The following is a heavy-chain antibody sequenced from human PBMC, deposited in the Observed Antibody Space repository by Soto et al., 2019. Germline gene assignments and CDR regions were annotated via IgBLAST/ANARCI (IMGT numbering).Heavy chain of an antibody. CDR2: ISYDGSKK. D-gene: IGHD3-3*01. Sequence: GGSLRLSCAASGFTFSSYAMHWVRQAPGKGLEWVAIISYDGSKKYYAESVKGRFTISRDNSRNTLYLQMNSLGAEDTAVYYCASSVYFTEWLFDYWGQGTLVTVSS. CDR3: ASSVYFTEWLFDY. J-gene: IGHJ4*02. CDR1: GFTFSSYA. V-gene: IGHV3-30*03.